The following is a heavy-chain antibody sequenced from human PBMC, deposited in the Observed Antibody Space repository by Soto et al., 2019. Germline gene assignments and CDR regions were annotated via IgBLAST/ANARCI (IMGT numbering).Heavy chain of an antibody. Sequence: QVQLVQSGSELKKPGASVKVSCKASGYTFTSYAMNWVRQAPGQGLEWMGWINTNTGNPTYAQGFTGRFVFSLDTSVSTAYLQICSLKAEDTAVYYCARVLCRIAGRVGYRVGNWFDPWGQGTLVTVSS. CDR2: INTNTGNP. D-gene: IGHD2-8*02. J-gene: IGHJ5*02. V-gene: IGHV7-4-1*01. CDR1: GYTFTSYA. CDR3: ARVLCRIAGRVGYRVGNWFDP.